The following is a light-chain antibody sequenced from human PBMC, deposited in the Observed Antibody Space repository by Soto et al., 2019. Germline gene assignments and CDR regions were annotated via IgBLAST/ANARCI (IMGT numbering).Light chain of an antibody. J-gene: IGKJ2*01. CDR3: QHYKYLPYP. V-gene: IGKV3-20*01. Sequence: EIRVKKSACAVSLKKGERATLSCRASQNVDTKYLAWYQFKPGQAPRIIIFGASGRATGIPDRFSGSGSGTDFTLTISRLEPEDFAVYYCQHYKYLPYPFGQGTMVDIK. CDR2: GAS. CDR1: QNVDTKY.